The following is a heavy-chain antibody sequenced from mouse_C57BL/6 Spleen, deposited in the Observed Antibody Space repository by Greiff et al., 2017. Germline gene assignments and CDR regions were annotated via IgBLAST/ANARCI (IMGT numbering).Heavy chain of an antibody. V-gene: IGHV1-52*01. CDR3: ARGELALFDY. Sequence: QVQLQQPGAELVRPGSSVKLSCKASGYTFTSYWMHWVKQRPIQGLEWIGNIDPSDSETHYNQKFKDKATLTVDKSSSTAYMQLSSLTSEDSSVCYCARGELALFDYWGQGTTLTVSS. J-gene: IGHJ2*01. D-gene: IGHD4-1*01. CDR2: IDPSDSET. CDR1: GYTFTSYW.